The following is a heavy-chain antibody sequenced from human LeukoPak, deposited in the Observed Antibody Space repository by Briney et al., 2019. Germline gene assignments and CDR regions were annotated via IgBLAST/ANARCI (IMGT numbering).Heavy chain of an antibody. CDR3: ARLPPSSGWFDL. Sequence: PSETLSLTCTVSGGSISSSSYYWGWIRQPPGKGLEWIGSIYYSGSTYYNPSLKSRVTISVDTSKNQFSLKLSSVTAADTAVYYCARLPPSSGWFDLWGRGTLVTVSS. V-gene: IGHV4-39*01. J-gene: IGHJ2*01. CDR1: GGSISSSSYY. CDR2: IYYSGST. D-gene: IGHD6-19*01.